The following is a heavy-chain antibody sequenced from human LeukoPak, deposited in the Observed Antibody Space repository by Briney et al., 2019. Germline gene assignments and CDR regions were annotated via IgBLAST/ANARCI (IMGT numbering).Heavy chain of an antibody. Sequence: GGSLRLSCAASGFTFSSYAMHWVRQAPGKGLEYVSAISSNGGSTYYANSVKGRFTISRDNSKNTLYLQMNSLRAEDTALYYCARREYSGSWNFDYWGQGTLVTVSS. V-gene: IGHV3-64*01. J-gene: IGHJ4*02. CDR2: ISSNGGST. CDR3: ARREYSGSWNFDY. CDR1: GFTFSSYA. D-gene: IGHD1-26*01.